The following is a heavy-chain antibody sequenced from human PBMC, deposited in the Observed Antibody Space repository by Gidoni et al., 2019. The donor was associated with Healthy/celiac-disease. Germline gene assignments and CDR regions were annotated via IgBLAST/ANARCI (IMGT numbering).Heavy chain of an antibody. CDR2: IYYSGST. D-gene: IGHD3-9*01. J-gene: IGHJ3*02. Sequence: QLQLQESGPGLVKPSETLSLTCTVSGGSISSSIYYLGWIRQPPGKGLEWIGSIYYSGSTYYNPSLKSRVTISVDTSKNQFSLKLSSVTAADTAVYYCARQGISGNYYDILKGDAFDIWGQGTMVTVSS. CDR3: ARQGISGNYYDILKGDAFDI. CDR1: GGSISSSIYY. V-gene: IGHV4-39*01.